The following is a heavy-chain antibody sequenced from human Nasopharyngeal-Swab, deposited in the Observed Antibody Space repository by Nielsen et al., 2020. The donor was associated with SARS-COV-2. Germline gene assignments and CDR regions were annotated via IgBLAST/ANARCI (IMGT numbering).Heavy chain of an antibody. D-gene: IGHD6-19*01. Sequence: WIRQPPGKGLEWIGYIYYSGSTNYNPSLKSQVTISVDTSKNQFSLKLSSVTAADTAVYYCARYYSSGNFDYWGQGTLVTVSS. V-gene: IGHV4-59*01. CDR2: IYYSGST. CDR3: ARYYSSGNFDY. J-gene: IGHJ4*02.